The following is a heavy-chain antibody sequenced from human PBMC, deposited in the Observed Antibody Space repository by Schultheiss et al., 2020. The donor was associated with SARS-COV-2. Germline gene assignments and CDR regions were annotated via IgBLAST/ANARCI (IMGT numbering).Heavy chain of an antibody. CDR1: GGSFSSYA. J-gene: IGHJ6*02. V-gene: IGHV1-69*06. CDR2: IIPIFGTA. CDR3: ARDTTHSYGMDV. Sequence: GGSLRLSCKGSGGSFSSYAISWVRQAPGQGLEWMGGIIPIFGTANYAQKFQGRVTITADKSTSTAYMELSSLRSEDTAVYYCARDTTHSYGMDVWGQGTTVTVSS. D-gene: IGHD1-1*01.